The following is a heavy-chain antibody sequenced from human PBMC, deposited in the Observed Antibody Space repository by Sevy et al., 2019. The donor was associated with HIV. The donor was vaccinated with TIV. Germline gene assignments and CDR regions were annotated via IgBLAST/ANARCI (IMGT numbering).Heavy chain of an antibody. CDR1: GFTFDDYG. D-gene: IGHD6-13*01. V-gene: IGHV3-20*04. CDR3: ARVDDHIAAAPNDY. J-gene: IGHJ4*02. Sequence: GGSLRLSCAASGFTFDDYGMSWVRQAPGKGLEWVSGINWNGGSTGYVDSVKGRFTISRDNAKNSLYLQMNSLRAEDTALYYCARVDDHIAAAPNDYWGQGTLVTVSS. CDR2: INWNGGST.